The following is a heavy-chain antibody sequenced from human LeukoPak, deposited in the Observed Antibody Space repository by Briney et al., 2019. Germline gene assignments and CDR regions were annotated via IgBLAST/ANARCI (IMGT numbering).Heavy chain of an antibody. J-gene: IGHJ5*02. D-gene: IGHD4-11*01. CDR1: GYTFTGYY. CDR3: ARARRPMTTVNNWFDP. Sequence: GASVKVSCKASGYTFTGYYMHWVRRAPGQGLEWMGWINPNSGGTNYAQKFQGRVTMTRDASISTAYMELSRLRPDDTAVYYCARARRPMTTVNNWFDPWGQGTLVTVSS. CDR2: INPNSGGT. V-gene: IGHV1-2*02.